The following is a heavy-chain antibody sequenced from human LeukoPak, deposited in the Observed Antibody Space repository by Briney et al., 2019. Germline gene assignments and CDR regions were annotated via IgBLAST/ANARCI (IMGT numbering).Heavy chain of an antibody. J-gene: IGHJ6*02. CDR2: FDPEDGET. V-gene: IGHV1-24*01. CDR3: ATDFKAYYYYGMDV. CDR1: GYTLTELS. Sequence: RASVKVSCKVSGYTLTELSMHWVRQAPGKGLEWMGGFDPEDGETIYAQKFQGRVTMTGDTSTDTAYMELSSLRSEDTAVYYCATDFKAYYYYGMDVWGQGTTVTVSS.